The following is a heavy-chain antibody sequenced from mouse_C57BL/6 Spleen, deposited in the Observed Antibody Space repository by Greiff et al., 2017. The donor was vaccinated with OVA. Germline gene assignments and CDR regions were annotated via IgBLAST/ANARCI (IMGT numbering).Heavy chain of an antibody. CDR2: IDPEDGDT. CDR1: GFNIKDYY. J-gene: IGHJ3*01. CDR3: TTTYYSNYGAY. Sequence: EVQLQQSGAELVRPGASVKLSCTASGFNIKDYYMHWVKQRPEQGLEWIGRIDPEDGDTEYAPKFQGKATMTADTSSNTAYLQLSSLTSEDTAVYYCTTTYYSNYGAYWGQGTLVTVSA. V-gene: IGHV14-1*01. D-gene: IGHD2-5*01.